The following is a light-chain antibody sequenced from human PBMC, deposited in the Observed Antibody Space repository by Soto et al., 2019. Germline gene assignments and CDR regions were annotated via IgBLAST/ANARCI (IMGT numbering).Light chain of an antibody. CDR1: SSNIGAGYD. CDR2: GNN. V-gene: IGLV1-40*01. CDR3: QSYDSSLSEDVV. J-gene: IGLJ2*01. Sequence: QSVLTQPPSVSGAPGQRVTISCTGSSSNIGAGYDVHWYQQLPGTAPKLLIYGNNNRPSGVPDRFSGSKPGTSASLAITGLQAEDEADYYCQSYDSSLSEDVVFGGGTKLTVL.